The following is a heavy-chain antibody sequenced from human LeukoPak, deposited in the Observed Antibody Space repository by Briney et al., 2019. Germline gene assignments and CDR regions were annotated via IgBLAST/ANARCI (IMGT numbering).Heavy chain of an antibody. D-gene: IGHD6-25*01. CDR1: GGTFSSYT. Sequence: ASVKVSCKASGGTFSSYTISWVRQAPGQGLEWMGWINPNSGGTNYAQKFQGWVTMTRDTSISTAYMELSRLRSDDTAVYYCARSGAFDIWGQGTMVTVSS. CDR3: ARSGAFDI. J-gene: IGHJ3*02. V-gene: IGHV1-2*04. CDR2: INPNSGGT.